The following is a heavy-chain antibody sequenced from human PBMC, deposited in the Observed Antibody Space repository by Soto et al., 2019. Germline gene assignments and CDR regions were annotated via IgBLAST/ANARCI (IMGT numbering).Heavy chain of an antibody. CDR3: ARELSGYPSNFFDS. CDR1: GYSVTGYY. D-gene: IGHD5-12*01. CDR2: IHPGSGGS. Sequence: GASVKGSCKATGYSVTGYYMHWVRQAPGQGLEWMGWIHPGSGGSNYAQKFQGRVTMTRDTSINSAYMELTRLRSDDTAVYYCARELSGYPSNFFDSWGQGTLVTVSS. V-gene: IGHV1-2*02. J-gene: IGHJ4*02.